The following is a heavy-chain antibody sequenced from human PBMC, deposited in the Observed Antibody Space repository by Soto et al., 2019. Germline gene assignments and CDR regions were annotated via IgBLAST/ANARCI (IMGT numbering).Heavy chain of an antibody. V-gene: IGHV3-7*05. J-gene: IGHJ4*02. Sequence: AASVKVSCAASGFTFSTDWMSWVRQAPGKGLEWVANIKQDGSEKYYVDSVKGRFTISRDNAKNSLYLQMNSLRAEDTAVYYCARGGSSRFANWGQGILVTVSS. D-gene: IGHD6-13*01. CDR3: ARGGSSRFAN. CDR1: GFTFSTDW. CDR2: IKQDGSEK.